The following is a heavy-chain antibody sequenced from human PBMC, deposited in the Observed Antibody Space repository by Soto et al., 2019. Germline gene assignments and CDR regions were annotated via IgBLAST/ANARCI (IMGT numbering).Heavy chain of an antibody. D-gene: IGHD1-20*01. CDR2: VFYTGFT. CDR1: GGSISGSYYY. J-gene: IGHJ4*02. CDR3: ATSQKGYNWNYFDH. Sequence: SETLSLTCAVSGGSISGSYYYWAWLRQSPGKGPEWIGGVFYTGFTSYNPPLESRVSVSVDTSKSQFSLKLSAVTAADTAVYYCATSQKGYNWNYFDHWGQGALVTVSS. V-gene: IGHV4-39*01.